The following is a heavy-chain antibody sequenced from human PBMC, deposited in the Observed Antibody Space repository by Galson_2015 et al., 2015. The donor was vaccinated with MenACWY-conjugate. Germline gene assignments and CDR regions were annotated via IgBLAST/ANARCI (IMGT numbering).Heavy chain of an antibody. CDR3: IIHPHSRSET. Sequence: SLRLSCAASGFTFSDAWMSWVRQAPGKGLEWVGRIKSKTDGGTTDSAAPLKDRFIISRDDSKNMVYVDMKSLTTDDTALYYRIIHPHSRSETWGQGTLVTVSS. CDR2: IKSKTDGGTT. CDR1: GFTFSDAW. D-gene: IGHD6-13*01. J-gene: IGHJ5*02. V-gene: IGHV3-15*01.